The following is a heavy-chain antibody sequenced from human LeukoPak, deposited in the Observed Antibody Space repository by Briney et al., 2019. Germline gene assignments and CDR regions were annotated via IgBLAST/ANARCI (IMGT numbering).Heavy chain of an antibody. CDR1: GFTFSDYY. CDR3: ARATTVTTKGY. Sequence: GGSLRLSCAASGFTFSDYYMSWIRQAPGKGLEGVSYISSSGSTIYYADSVKGRFTISRENAKNSLYLQMNSLRAEDTAVYYCARATTVTTKGYWGQGTLVTVSS. D-gene: IGHD4-11*01. CDR2: ISSSGSTI. J-gene: IGHJ4*02. V-gene: IGHV3-11*04.